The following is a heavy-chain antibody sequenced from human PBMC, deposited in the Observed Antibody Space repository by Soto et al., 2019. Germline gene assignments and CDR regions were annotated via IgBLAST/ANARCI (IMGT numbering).Heavy chain of an antibody. J-gene: IGHJ4*02. CDR2: INHSRST. CDR1: GGSFSGYY. D-gene: IGHD4-17*01. CDR3: ERGGINDYGGKDFDY. Sequence: QVQLQQWGAGLLKPSETLSLTCAVYGGSFSGYYWSWIRQPPGKGLEWIGEINHSRSTNYNPSLKSRVTKAVDTYKNQFSLKLSSVTAADTAVYYCERGGINDYGGKDFDYWGQGTLVTVSS. V-gene: IGHV4-34*01.